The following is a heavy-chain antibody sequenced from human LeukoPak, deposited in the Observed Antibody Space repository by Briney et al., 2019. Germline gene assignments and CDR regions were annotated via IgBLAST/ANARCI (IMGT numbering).Heavy chain of an antibody. CDR3: ARAPKYDVWSGYMNFDY. CDR1: GGSISSYY. D-gene: IGHD3-3*01. CDR2: IYYSGST. V-gene: IGHV4-59*01. Sequence: SETLSLTCTVSGGSISSYYWSWIRQPPGKGLEWIGYIYYSGSTNYNPSLKSRVTISVDTSKNQFSLKLSSVSAADTAVYYVARAPKYDVWSGYMNFDYWGQGTLVTVSS. J-gene: IGHJ4*02.